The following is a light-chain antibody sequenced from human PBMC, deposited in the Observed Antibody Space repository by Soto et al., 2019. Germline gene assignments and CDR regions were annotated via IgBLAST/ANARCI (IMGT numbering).Light chain of an antibody. CDR2: EVS. CDR3: SSYAGSNNV. Sequence: QSVLTQPASGVGSPGRPVTITCTGTSSDVGGYNYVSWYQQHPGKAPKLMIYEVSKRPSGVPDRFSGSKSGNTASLTVSGLQAEDEADYYCSSYAGSNNVFGTGTKVTVL. CDR1: SSDVGGYNY. J-gene: IGLJ1*01. V-gene: IGLV2-8*01.